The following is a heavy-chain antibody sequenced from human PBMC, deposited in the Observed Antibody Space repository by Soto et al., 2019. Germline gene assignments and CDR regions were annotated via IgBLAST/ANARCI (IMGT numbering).Heavy chain of an antibody. D-gene: IGHD6-13*01. Sequence: QVQLVQSGAEVKKPGSSVKVSCKASGGTFSSYASSWVRQAPGQGLEWMGGIIPIFGTANYAQKFQGRVTITADESTSTADMEMSSLRSEDTAVYYCAGLDPAIAAAVIGWFDPWGQGTLVTVSS. CDR3: AGLDPAIAAAVIGWFDP. V-gene: IGHV1-69*01. CDR2: IIPIFGTA. J-gene: IGHJ5*02. CDR1: GGTFSSYA.